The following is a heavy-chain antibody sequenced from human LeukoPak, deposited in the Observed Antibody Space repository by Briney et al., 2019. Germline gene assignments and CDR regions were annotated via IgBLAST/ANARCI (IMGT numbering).Heavy chain of an antibody. CDR2: ISGGGENT. Sequence: PGGSLRLSCGASGFTFTSYAMSWIRQAPGKSLEWVSAISGGGENTYYGDSVKGRFTISRDNSKNTLYLQMNSLRAEDTATYYCAKPRAMTTGVGRYFDLWGRGTLVTVSS. V-gene: IGHV3-23*01. D-gene: IGHD1-1*01. J-gene: IGHJ2*01. CDR1: GFTFTSYA. CDR3: AKPRAMTTGVGRYFDL.